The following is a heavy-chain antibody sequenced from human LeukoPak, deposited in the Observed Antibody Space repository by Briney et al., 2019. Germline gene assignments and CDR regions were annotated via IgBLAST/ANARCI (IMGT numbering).Heavy chain of an antibody. V-gene: IGHV4-59*08. D-gene: IGHD3-22*01. J-gene: IGHJ4*02. CDR3: ARHLAPSSGYLTLDY. CDR2: IYHSGIT. CDR1: GGSISPYY. Sequence: SETLSLTCTVSGGSISPYYWSWIRQSPGKGLEWIAHIYHSGITNYNPSLKSRVTISVDTSKNQFSLKLSAVTAADTAVYYCARHLAPSSGYLTLDYWGQGTLVTVSS.